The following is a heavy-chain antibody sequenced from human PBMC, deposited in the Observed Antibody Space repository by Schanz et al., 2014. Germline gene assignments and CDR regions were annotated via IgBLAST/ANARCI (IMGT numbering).Heavy chain of an antibody. CDR3: VKIGYTHWSLDD. CDR1: GFTFTDYA. Sequence: EVQLLESGGDLVQPGGSLRLSCAASGFTFTDYAISWVRQAPGKGLEWVAAINQAASVQYYVDSVKGRFTISRDDAKNSHYLQMNSLRVEDTAVFYCVKIGYTHWSLDDWGQGILVTVSS. V-gene: IGHV3-7*01. CDR2: INQAASVQ. J-gene: IGHJ4*02. D-gene: IGHD6-13*01.